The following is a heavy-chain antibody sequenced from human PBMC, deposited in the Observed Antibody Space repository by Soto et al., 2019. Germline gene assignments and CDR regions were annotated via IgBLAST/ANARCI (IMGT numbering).Heavy chain of an antibody. Sequence: GGYLRFSSAASGLTFSCSALLWVRWGFWKGLEGVGRIRSKANSYATTYAASVKGRFTISRDDSKNTAYLQMNSLKTEDTAVYYCTSPVGSIDYWGQGTLVTVSS. CDR2: IRSKANSYAT. CDR3: TSPVGSIDY. J-gene: IGHJ4*02. D-gene: IGHD1-26*01. V-gene: IGHV3-73*01. CDR1: GLTFSCSA.